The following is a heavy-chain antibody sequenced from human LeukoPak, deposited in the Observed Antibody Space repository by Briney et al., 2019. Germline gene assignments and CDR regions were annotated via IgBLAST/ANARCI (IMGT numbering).Heavy chain of an antibody. CDR3: GRDVRADLRWGAFDI. Sequence: GGSLRLSCAASGFNFRHHWMHWVRQVPGKRLMWVSRINTDESDKSSADSVKGRFTICRDNAKSTLYLQMNSLRVEDTAVYYCGRDVRADLRWGAFDIWGQGTMVTVSS. CDR1: GFNFRHHW. CDR2: INTDESDK. J-gene: IGHJ3*02. D-gene: IGHD3-16*01. V-gene: IGHV3-74*03.